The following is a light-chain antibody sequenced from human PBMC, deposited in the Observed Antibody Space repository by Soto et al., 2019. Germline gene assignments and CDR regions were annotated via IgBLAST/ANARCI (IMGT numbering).Light chain of an antibody. CDR2: DDS. Sequence: DIQMTQSPSTLSASVGDRVTITCRASQSLSRWLAWYQQKPGKAPKLLIYDDSSLESGVPSRFSGSASGTEFTLTISSLQPADFATFYCQQYQTLWTFGQGTKVDIK. J-gene: IGKJ1*01. CDR3: QQYQTLWT. CDR1: QSLSRW. V-gene: IGKV1-5*01.